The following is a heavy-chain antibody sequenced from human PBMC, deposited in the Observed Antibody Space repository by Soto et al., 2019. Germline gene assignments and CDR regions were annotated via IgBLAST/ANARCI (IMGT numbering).Heavy chain of an antibody. CDR2: IIGSGGST. D-gene: IGHD4-17*01. V-gene: IGHV3-23*01. CDR3: AKAPVPDYGAYGSCVFKQ. CDR1: GFTCSSYA. J-gene: IGHJ1*01. Sequence: PGGSLRLSCVASGFTCSSYAMSWVRQAPGKGLEWVSAIIGSGGSTYYADSVKGRFTISRDNSKNTLYLQMNSLRAEDTAVFYCAKAPVPDYGAYGSCVFKQWGQGTLVTVSS.